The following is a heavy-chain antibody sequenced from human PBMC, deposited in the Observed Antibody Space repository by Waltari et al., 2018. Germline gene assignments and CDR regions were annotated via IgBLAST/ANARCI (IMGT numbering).Heavy chain of an antibody. CDR3: ASSPSLADWYFDL. Sequence: EVQLVESGGGMVKPGGSLRLSCAASGFNFSSYSMNWVRQAPGKGLEWVSSISSSSSYIYYADSVKGRFTISRDNAKNSLYLQMNSLRAEDTAVYYCASSPSLADWYFDLWGRGTLVTVSS. CDR2: ISSSSSYI. V-gene: IGHV3-21*01. CDR1: GFNFSSYS. J-gene: IGHJ2*01.